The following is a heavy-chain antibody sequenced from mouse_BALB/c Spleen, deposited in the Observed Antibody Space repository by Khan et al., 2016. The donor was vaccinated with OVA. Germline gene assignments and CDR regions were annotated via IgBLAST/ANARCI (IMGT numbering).Heavy chain of an antibody. Sequence: EVELVESGGGLVEPGGSLRLSCATSGFTFSDYYMSWVRQPPGKALEWLGFIRKKASGYTTEYSASVKGRFTISRDNSQSILYLQMKSLRAEDRATYYCARVDYGYGFAYWGQGTLVTVSA. V-gene: IGHV7-3*02. CDR3: ARVDYGYGFAY. D-gene: IGHD1-2*01. J-gene: IGHJ3*01. CDR2: IRKKASGYTT. CDR1: GFTFSDYY.